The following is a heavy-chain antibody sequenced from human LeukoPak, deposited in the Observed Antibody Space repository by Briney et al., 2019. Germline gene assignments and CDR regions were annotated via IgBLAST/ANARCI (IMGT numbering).Heavy chain of an antibody. CDR1: GGSISSSSYY. CDR2: IYYSGST. Sequence: SETLSLTCTVSGGSISSSSYYWGWIRQPPGKGLEWIGSIYYSGSTYYNPSLKSRVTISVDTSKNQFSLKLSSVTAADTAVYYCARHHRTYYYDSSGYHGDWFDPWGQGTLVTVSS. J-gene: IGHJ5*02. CDR3: ARHHRTYYYDSSGYHGDWFDP. D-gene: IGHD3-22*01. V-gene: IGHV4-39*01.